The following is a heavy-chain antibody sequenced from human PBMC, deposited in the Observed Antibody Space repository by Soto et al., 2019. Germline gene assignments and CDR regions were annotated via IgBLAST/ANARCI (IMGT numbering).Heavy chain of an antibody. CDR3: ARSRIAAAGTSYYYYGMDV. V-gene: IGHV3-33*01. CDR1: GFTFSSYG. J-gene: IGHJ6*02. Sequence: GGSLRLSCAASGFTFSSYGMHWVRQAPGKGLEWVAVIWYDGSNKYYADSVKGRFTISRDNSKNTLYLQMNSLRAEDTAVYYCARSRIAAAGTSYYYYGMDVWGQGTTVTVSS. CDR2: IWYDGSNK. D-gene: IGHD6-13*01.